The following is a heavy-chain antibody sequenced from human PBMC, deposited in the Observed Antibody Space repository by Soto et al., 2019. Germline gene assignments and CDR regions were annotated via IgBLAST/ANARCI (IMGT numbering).Heavy chain of an antibody. CDR1: GYTFDSYG. D-gene: IGHD6-19*01. J-gene: IGHJ5*02. Sequence: QARLVQSGPEVKKPGAAVKVACQASGYTFDSYGITWARQAPGQGLEWMGWVSTYNENRHYAQKLQGRVTMTADTSTSTAYLELRSLKYDDTAVYYCARGGGYGSVWLNWFDPWGQGTLVTVSS. V-gene: IGHV1-18*01. CDR3: ARGGGYGSVWLNWFDP. CDR2: VSTYNENR.